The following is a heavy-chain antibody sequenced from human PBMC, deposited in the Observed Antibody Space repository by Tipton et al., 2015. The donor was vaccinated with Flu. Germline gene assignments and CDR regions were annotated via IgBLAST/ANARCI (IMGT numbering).Heavy chain of an antibody. CDR3: ARGPGATMMNL. Sequence: GLVKPSQTLSVTCSVSGGSIYTGIYYWNWVRQPPGKGLEWIGYISYTGSTNYNPSLKGRGTISVDTSKIRFSLNLHSVTAADTAVYYCARGPGATMMNLWGQGMLVTVSA. D-gene: IGHD3-22*01. J-gene: IGHJ4*01. CDR1: GGSIYTGIYY. CDR2: ISYTGST. V-gene: IGHV4-31*03.